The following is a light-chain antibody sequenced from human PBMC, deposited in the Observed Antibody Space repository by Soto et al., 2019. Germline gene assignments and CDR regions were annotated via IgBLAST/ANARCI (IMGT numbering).Light chain of an antibody. CDR1: GSDVGSYNL. CDR2: QVT. V-gene: IGLV2-23*02. J-gene: IGLJ3*02. CDR3: CSFAGSPWV. Sequence: QSALTQPASVSGSPGQSITISCSGTGSDVGSYNLVSWYKHHPGKAPKLIIYQVTKRPSGVSNRFSGSKSGNTASPTSSGLQSADEADYYCCSFAGSPWVFGGWTQLTVL.